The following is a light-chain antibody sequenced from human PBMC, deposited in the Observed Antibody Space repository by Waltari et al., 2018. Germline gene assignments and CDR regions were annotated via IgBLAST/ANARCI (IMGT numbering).Light chain of an antibody. Sequence: EIVLTQSPATQSASPGERATLSCRAGRSVSKELAWYQQKPGQAPRLLIYGASARATGIPARFSGSGSGREFTLTISSLQSEEFAVYFCQQYDNWPRTFGQGTKVEIK. V-gene: IGKV3-15*01. CDR2: GAS. J-gene: IGKJ1*01. CDR1: RSVSKE. CDR3: QQYDNWPRT.